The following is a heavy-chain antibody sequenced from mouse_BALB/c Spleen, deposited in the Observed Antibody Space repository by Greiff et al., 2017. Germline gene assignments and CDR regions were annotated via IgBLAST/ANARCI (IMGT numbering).Heavy chain of an antibody. D-gene: IGHD1-1*01. CDR3: ARGGYGSTPYAMDY. CDR1: GYTFTDYA. V-gene: IGHV1-67*01. Sequence: QVQLQQSGPELVRPGVSVKISCKGSGYTFTDYAMHWVKQSHAKSLEWIGVISTYSGNTNYNQKFKGKATMTVDKSSSTAYMELARLTSEDSAIYYCARGGYGSTPYAMDYWGQGTSVTVSS. J-gene: IGHJ4*01. CDR2: ISTYSGNT.